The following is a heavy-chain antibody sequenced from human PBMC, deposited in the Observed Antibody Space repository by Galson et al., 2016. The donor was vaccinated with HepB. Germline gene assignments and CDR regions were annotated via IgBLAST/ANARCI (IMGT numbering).Heavy chain of an antibody. Sequence: LRLSCAVSGFTFSSHEMHWVRQAPGKGLERVAYISNSGTTRYYGDSVKGRLTISRDNAKNSLYLLLNSLRPEDTAVYYCVRGNYGRLPRLWGQGTMVTVSS. V-gene: IGHV3-48*03. CDR3: VRGNYGRLPRL. D-gene: IGHD3-16*01. J-gene: IGHJ3*01. CDR1: GFTFSSHE. CDR2: ISNSGTTR.